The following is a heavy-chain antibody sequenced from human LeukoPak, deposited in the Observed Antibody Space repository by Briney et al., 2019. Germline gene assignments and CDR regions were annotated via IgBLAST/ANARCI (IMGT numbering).Heavy chain of an antibody. D-gene: IGHD4-23*01. CDR1: GFTFSSYA. Sequence: GSLRLSCAASGFTFSSYAMSWVRQAPGKGLEWVSAISGGGGSTYYADSVKGRFTISRDNSKNTLYLQMNSLRAEDTAVYYCAKELRWGVRRTSRQYYFDYWGQGTLVTVSS. V-gene: IGHV3-23*01. J-gene: IGHJ4*02. CDR3: AKELRWGVRRTSRQYYFDY. CDR2: ISGGGGST.